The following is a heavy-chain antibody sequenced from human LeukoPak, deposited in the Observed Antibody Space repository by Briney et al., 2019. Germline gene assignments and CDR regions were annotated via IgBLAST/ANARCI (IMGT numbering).Heavy chain of an antibody. V-gene: IGHV4-34*01. CDR3: ARGRDDYNFAY. D-gene: IGHD5-24*01. CDR1: GGSFSGFH. CDR2: INHSGST. Sequence: SETLPLTCAVYGGSFSGFHWTWIRQPPGKGLEWIGEINHSGSTNYNPSLRSRVTISVDTSKNQFSLKLFSVTAADTAVYYCARGRDDYNFAYWGQGTLVTVSS. J-gene: IGHJ4*02.